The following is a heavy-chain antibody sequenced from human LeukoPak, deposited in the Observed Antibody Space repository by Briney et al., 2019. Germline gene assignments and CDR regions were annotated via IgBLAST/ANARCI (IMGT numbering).Heavy chain of an antibody. CDR1: GDSISSYD. CDR2: IYYSGST. CDR3: ARRRSGYSYGL. Sequence: PSETLSLTCTVSGDSISSYDWSWIRQPPGKGLEWIGYIYYSGSTNYNPSLKRRVTISVDTSKNQFSLKLSSVTAADTAVYYCARRRSGYSYGLWGQGTLVIVSS. J-gene: IGHJ4*02. V-gene: IGHV4-59*08. D-gene: IGHD5-18*01.